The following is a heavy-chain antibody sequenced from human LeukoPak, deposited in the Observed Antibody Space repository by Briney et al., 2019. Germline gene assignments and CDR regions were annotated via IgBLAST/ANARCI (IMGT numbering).Heavy chain of an antibody. CDR1: GYSFTSYW. V-gene: IGHV5-51*01. Sequence: GESLKISCKGSGYSFTSYWIGWVRQMPGKGLEWMGIIYPGDSDTRYSPSFQGQVTISADKSISTAYLQWSSLKASDTAMYYCATRYNYYDSSVWGIHAFDIWGQGTMVTVSS. D-gene: IGHD3-22*01. CDR2: IYPGDSDT. CDR3: ATRYNYYDSSVWGIHAFDI. J-gene: IGHJ3*02.